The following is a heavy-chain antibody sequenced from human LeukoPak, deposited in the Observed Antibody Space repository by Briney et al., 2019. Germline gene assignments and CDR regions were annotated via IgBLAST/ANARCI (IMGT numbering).Heavy chain of an antibody. CDR1: GFTFDDYA. J-gene: IGHJ4*02. Sequence: GGSLRLSCAASGFTFDDYAMHWVRQAPGKGLEWVSGISWNSGSIGYADSVKGRFTISRDNAKNSLYLQMNSLRAEDMALYYCAKEGRLRLGELSLYQGFFDYWGQGTLVTVSS. CDR2: ISWNSGSI. CDR3: AKEGRLRLGELSLYQGFFDY. D-gene: IGHD3-16*02. V-gene: IGHV3-9*03.